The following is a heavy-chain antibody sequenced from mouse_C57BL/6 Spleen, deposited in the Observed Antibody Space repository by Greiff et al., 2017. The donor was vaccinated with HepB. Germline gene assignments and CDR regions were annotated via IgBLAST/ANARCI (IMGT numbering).Heavy chain of an antibody. CDR1: GYTFTGYW. J-gene: IGHJ3*01. CDR3: ARRDGSSPFAY. CDR2: ILPGSGST. V-gene: IGHV1-9*01. Sequence: VQLQQSGAELMKPGASVKLSCKATGYTFTGYWIEWVKQRPGHGLEWIGEILPGSGSTNYNEKFKGKATFTADTSSNTADMQLSSLTTEDSAIYYCARRDGSSPFAYWGQGTLVTVSA. D-gene: IGHD1-1*01.